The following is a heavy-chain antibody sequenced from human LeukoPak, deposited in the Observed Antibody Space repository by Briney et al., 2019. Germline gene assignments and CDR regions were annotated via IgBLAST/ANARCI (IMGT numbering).Heavy chain of an antibody. CDR2: IKQDGSEK. Sequence: GGSLRLSCAASGFTFSSYWMSWVRQAPGKGLEWVANIKQDGSEKYYVDSVKGRFTISRDNSKNTLYLQMNSLRAEDTAVYHCAKIGANVGFWGQGTLVTVSS. CDR1: GFTFSSYW. V-gene: IGHV3-7*03. D-gene: IGHD4/OR15-4a*01. J-gene: IGHJ4*02. CDR3: AKIGANVGF.